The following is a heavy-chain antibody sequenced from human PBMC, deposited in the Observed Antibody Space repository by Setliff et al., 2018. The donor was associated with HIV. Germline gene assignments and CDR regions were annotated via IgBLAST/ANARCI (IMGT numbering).Heavy chain of an antibody. J-gene: IGHJ4*02. CDR2: ISSSSTYI. CDR1: GFTFSSYS. V-gene: IGHV3-21*01. Sequence: NPGGSLRLSCAGSGFTFSSYSMNWVRQAPGKGLEWVSSISSSSTYIYYADSVKGRFTISRDNAKNPLYLQMNSLRVEDTAVYCVRWSGRTGGHWGQGTLVTVSS. D-gene: IGHD2-15*01. CDR3: RWSGRTGGH.